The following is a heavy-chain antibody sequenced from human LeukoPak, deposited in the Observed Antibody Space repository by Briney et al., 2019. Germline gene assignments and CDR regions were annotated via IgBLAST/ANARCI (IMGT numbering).Heavy chain of an antibody. V-gene: IGHV1-69*13. CDR3: ASYGGNWGWFDY. J-gene: IGHJ4*02. CDR1: GGTFSSYA. CDR2: IIPIFGTA. Sequence: GASVKVSCKASGGTFSSYAISWVRQAPGQGLEWMGGIIPIFGTANYAQKFQGRVTITADESTSTAYMELSSLRSEDTAVYYCASYGGNWGWFDYWGQGTLVTVSS. D-gene: IGHD7-27*01.